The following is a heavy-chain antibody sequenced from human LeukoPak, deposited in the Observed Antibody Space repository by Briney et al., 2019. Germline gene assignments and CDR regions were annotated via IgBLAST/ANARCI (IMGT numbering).Heavy chain of an antibody. CDR1: GFPFSSYG. Sequence: GGSLRLSCAASGFPFSSYGMHWVRQAPGKGLEWVAVISHDGTNKYYADSVKGRFTISRDNSKNTLYLQMNSLRAEDTAVYYCARGGGDGYNEPYWGQGTLVTVSS. D-gene: IGHD5-24*01. CDR3: ARGGGDGYNEPY. V-gene: IGHV3-30*03. CDR2: ISHDGTNK. J-gene: IGHJ4*02.